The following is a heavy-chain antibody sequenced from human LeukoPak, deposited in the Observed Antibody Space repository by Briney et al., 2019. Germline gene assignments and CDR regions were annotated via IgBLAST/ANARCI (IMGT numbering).Heavy chain of an antibody. Sequence: GESLKISCKGSGYSFTSYWIGWVRQMPGKGLEWMGIIYPGDSDTRYSPSFQGQVTISADKSIRTAYLQWSSLKASDTAMYYCARSLGYCSSTSCPFQHWGQGTLVTVSS. CDR2: IYPGDSDT. V-gene: IGHV5-51*01. D-gene: IGHD2-2*01. CDR1: GYSFTSYW. J-gene: IGHJ1*01. CDR3: ARSLGYCSSTSCPFQH.